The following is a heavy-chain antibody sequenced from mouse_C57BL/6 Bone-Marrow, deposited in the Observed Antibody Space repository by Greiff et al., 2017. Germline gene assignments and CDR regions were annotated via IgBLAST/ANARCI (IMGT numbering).Heavy chain of an antibody. Sequence: VKLMESGAELARPGASVKLSCKASGYTFTSYGISWVKQRTGQGLEWIGEIYPRSGNTYYNEKFKGKATLTADKSSSTAYMELRSLTSEDSAVYFCARGATMVTTDFDYWGQGTTLTVSS. J-gene: IGHJ2*01. CDR2: IYPRSGNT. V-gene: IGHV1-81*01. CDR1: GYTFTSYG. D-gene: IGHD2-2*01. CDR3: ARGATMVTTDFDY.